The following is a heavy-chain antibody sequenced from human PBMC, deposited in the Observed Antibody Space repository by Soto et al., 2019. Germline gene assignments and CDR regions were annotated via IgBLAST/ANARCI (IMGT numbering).Heavy chain of an antibody. CDR2: IRSSGNRT. Sequence: GSLILSFSASGFTFSSYAMNWVRQAPGKGLEWVSGIRSSGNRTDYADSAKGRFTISRDNSKYTLYLQMNSLRAEDTAIYYCARFGSGSDAFDIWGQGTMVTVSS. D-gene: IGHD3-3*01. J-gene: IGHJ3*02. CDR1: GFTFSSYA. V-gene: IGHV3-23*01. CDR3: ARFGSGSDAFDI.